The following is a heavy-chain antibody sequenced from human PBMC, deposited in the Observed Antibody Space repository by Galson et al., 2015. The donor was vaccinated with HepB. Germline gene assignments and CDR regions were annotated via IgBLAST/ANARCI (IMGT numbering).Heavy chain of an antibody. Sequence: SLRLSCAGSGFNFGSYFMNWVRQAPGRGLEWVAYISTRSTYIYYADSMKGRLTISRDDAKNSLYLQMNSLRADDTAVYYCARVYDGDDAGEDYGMDVWGPGATVTVSS. J-gene: IGHJ6*02. V-gene: IGHV3-21*06. CDR1: GFNFGSYF. CDR2: ISTRSTYI. CDR3: ARVYDGDDAGEDYGMDV. D-gene: IGHD4-17*01.